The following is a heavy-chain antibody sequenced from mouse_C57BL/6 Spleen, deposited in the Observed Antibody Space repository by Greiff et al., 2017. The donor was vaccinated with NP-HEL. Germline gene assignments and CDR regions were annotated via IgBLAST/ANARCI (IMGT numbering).Heavy chain of an antibody. CDR2: ISYDGSN. CDR1: GYSITSGYY. V-gene: IGHV3-6*01. J-gene: IGHJ4*01. CDR3: AREGGYYGSSYEGDAMDY. D-gene: IGHD1-1*01. Sequence: EVKLQESGPGLVKPSQSLSLTCSVTGYSITSGYYWNWIRQFPGNKLEWMGYISYDGSNNYHPSLKNRISITRDTSKNQFFLKLNSVTTEDTATYYCAREGGYYGSSYEGDAMDYWGQGTSVTVSS.